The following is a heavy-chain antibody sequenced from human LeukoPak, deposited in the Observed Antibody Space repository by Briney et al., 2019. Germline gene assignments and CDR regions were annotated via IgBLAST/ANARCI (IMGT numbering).Heavy chain of an antibody. V-gene: IGHV3-23*01. J-gene: IGHJ4*02. CDR2: ISAGGST. D-gene: IGHD3-22*01. Sequence: GGSLRLSCAASGFTFSSYAMSWVRQAPGKGLEGVSAISAGGSTYYADSVKGRFTISRDNSKNTLYLQMNSLRAEDTGVYYCAKRGQYYYDSSGYYYQDWGQGTLVIVSS. CDR3: AKRGQYYYDSSGYYYQD. CDR1: GFTFSSYA.